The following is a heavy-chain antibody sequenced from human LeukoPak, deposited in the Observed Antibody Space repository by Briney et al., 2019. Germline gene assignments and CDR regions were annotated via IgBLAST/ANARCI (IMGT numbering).Heavy chain of an antibody. D-gene: IGHD3-9*01. CDR3: AKDRGLRYFDWPLDY. CDR1: GFTFDDYA. Sequence: PGRSLRLSCAASGFTFDDYAMHWVRQAPGKGLEWVAVISYDGSNKYYADSVKGRFTISRDNSKNTLYLQMNSLRAEDTAVYYCAKDRGLRYFDWPLDYWGQGTLVTVSS. V-gene: IGHV3-30*18. CDR2: ISYDGSNK. J-gene: IGHJ4*02.